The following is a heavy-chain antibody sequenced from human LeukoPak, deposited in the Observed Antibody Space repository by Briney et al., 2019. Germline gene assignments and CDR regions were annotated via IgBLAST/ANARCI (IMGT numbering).Heavy chain of an antibody. CDR3: ARDLSSVEKDSSYYYDSSGDYFDY. Sequence: GASVKVSCKVSGYTFTSYYMHWVRQAPGQGLEWMGIINPSGGSTSYAQKFQGRVTMTRDTSTSTVYMELSSLRSEDTAVYYCARDLSSVEKDSSYYYDSSGDYFDYWGQGTLVTVSS. CDR1: GYTFTSYY. D-gene: IGHD3-22*01. CDR2: INPSGGST. J-gene: IGHJ4*02. V-gene: IGHV1-46*01.